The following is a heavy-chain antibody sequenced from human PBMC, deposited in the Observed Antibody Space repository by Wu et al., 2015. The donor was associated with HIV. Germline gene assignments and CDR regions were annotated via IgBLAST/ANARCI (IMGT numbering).Heavy chain of an antibody. CDR3: AKTNRIVTNGIDFYHYYGMDA. J-gene: IGHJ6*02. CDR2: ITPLFGRP. V-gene: IGHV1-69*13. Sequence: QVQLVQSGAEVKKPGSSVKVSCKASGGTFKNNAINWVRQAPGEGLEWMGRITPLFGRPNYAQRFQGRVTITADESTSTAYMELSSLKSEDTAIYYCAKTNRIVTNGIDFYHYYGMDAGAKGPRSPSP. CDR1: GGTFKNNA. D-gene: IGHD1-1*01.